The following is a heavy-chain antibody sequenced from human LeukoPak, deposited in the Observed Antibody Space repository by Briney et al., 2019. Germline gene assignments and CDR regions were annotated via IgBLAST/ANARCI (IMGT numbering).Heavy chain of an antibody. Sequence: GGSLRLSCAASGFTFGSYWMSWVRQAPGKRLEWVATIKEDGSDKYYVDSVKGRFTISRDNVKNSVYLQMNSLRAEDTAVYCCAREKNLGTWGQGTLVTVSS. CDR3: AREKNLGT. V-gene: IGHV3-7*05. CDR2: IKEDGSDK. CDR1: GFTFGSYW. J-gene: IGHJ4*02. D-gene: IGHD1-14*01.